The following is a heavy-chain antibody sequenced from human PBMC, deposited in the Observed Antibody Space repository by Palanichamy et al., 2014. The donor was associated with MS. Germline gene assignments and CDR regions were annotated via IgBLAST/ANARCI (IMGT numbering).Heavy chain of an antibody. J-gene: IGHJ5*02. V-gene: IGHV4-59*01. D-gene: IGHD4-11*01. Sequence: GLEWIGCISYSGTTSYNPSLKSRVTISVDPSKNQFSLKLTSVTAADTAVYFCARDALQTTSWFDPWGQGTLVTVSS. CDR2: ISYSGTT. CDR3: ARDALQTTSWFDP.